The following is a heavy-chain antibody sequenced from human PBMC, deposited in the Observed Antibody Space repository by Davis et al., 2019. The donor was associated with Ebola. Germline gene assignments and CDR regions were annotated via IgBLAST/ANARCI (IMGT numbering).Heavy chain of an antibody. CDR2: ISYDGSNK. J-gene: IGHJ6*02. V-gene: IGHV3-30-3*01. CDR3: ARDREEMATTPLLYYYYGMDV. Sequence: GESLKISCAASGFTFSSYAMHWVRQAPGKGLEWVAVISYDGSNKYYADSVKGRFTISRDNSKNTLYLQMNSLRAEDTAVYYCARDREEMATTPLLYYYYGMDVWGQGTTVTVSS. D-gene: IGHD5-24*01. CDR1: GFTFSSYA.